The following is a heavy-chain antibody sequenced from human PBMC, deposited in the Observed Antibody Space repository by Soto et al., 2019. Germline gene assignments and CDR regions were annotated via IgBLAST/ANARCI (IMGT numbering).Heavy chain of an antibody. CDR2: IYYSGST. J-gene: IGHJ3*02. Sequence: SETLSLTCTVSGGSISSSSYYWGWIRQPPGKGLEWIGSIYYSGSTYYNPSLKSRVTISVDTSKNQFSLKLSSVTAADTAVYYCARRTIFGVKDAFDIWGQGTMVTVSS. CDR3: ARRTIFGVKDAFDI. V-gene: IGHV4-39*01. CDR1: GGSISSSSYY. D-gene: IGHD3-3*01.